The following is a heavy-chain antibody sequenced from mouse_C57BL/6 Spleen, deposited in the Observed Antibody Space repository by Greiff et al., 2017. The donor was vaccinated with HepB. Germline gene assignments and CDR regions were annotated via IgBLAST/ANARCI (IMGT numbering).Heavy chain of an antibody. J-gene: IGHJ4*01. Sequence: QVQLQQPGAELVRSGSSVKLSCKASGYNFTSYWMHWVKQRPIQGLERTGNIDLSDSETHSHQKLKDKATLTVVKSSSTAYMHLSSLTSEDSAVYYCARSVGNDEDAMDYWGQGTAVTDSS. CDR1: GYNFTSYW. D-gene: IGHD2-2*01. V-gene: IGHV1-52*01. CDR3: ARSVGNDEDAMDY. CDR2: IDLSDSET.